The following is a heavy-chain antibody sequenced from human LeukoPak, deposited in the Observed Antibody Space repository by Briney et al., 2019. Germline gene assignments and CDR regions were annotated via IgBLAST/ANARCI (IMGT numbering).Heavy chain of an antibody. D-gene: IGHD6-6*01. Sequence: GGSLRLSCAASGFTFSNAWMSWVRQAPGKGLEWVGRIKSKTDGGTTDYAAPVKGRFTISRDDLKNTLYLQMNSLKTEDTAVYYCTTDILVVGHFQHWGQGTLVTVSS. V-gene: IGHV3-15*01. CDR1: GFTFSNAW. J-gene: IGHJ1*01. CDR3: TTDILVVGHFQH. CDR2: IKSKTDGGTT.